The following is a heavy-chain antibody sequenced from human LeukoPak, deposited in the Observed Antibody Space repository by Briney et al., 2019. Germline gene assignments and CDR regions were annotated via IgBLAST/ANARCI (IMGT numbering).Heavy chain of an antibody. CDR2: ISGSGGST. V-gene: IGHV3-23*01. Sequence: GGSLRLSCAATGFTFSDYYMSWIRQAPGKGLEWVSAISGSGGSTYYADSVKGRFTISRDNSKNTLYLQMNSLRAEDTAVYYCAKTAIFGVVEELDYWGQGTLVTVSS. D-gene: IGHD3-3*01. CDR1: GFTFSDYY. CDR3: AKTAIFGVVEELDY. J-gene: IGHJ4*02.